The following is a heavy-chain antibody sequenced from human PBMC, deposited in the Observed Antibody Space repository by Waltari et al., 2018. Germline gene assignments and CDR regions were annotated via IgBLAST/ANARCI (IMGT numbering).Heavy chain of an antibody. J-gene: IGHJ6*02. D-gene: IGHD6-13*01. Sequence: QVQLQQWGAGLLKPSETLSLTCAVYGGSFSGYYWSWIRQPPGKGLEWIGEINHSGSTNYNPSLKSRVTISVDTSKNRFSLKLSSVTAADTAVYYCARATAAAGYYYYGMDVWGQGTTVTVSS. V-gene: IGHV4-34*01. CDR2: INHSGST. CDR1: GGSFSGYY. CDR3: ARATAAAGYYYYGMDV.